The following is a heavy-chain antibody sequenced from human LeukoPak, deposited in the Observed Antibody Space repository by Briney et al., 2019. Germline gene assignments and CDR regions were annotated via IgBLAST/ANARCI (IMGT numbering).Heavy chain of an antibody. CDR2: IYYSGST. CDR1: GGSISSYY. J-gene: IGHJ4*02. CDR3: ARRRYSDYDY. D-gene: IGHD4-11*01. V-gene: IGHV4-59*08. Sequence: PSETLSLTCTVSGGSISSYYWSWIRQPPGKGLEWIGYIYYSGSTNYNPSLKSRVTISVDTSKNQFSLKLSSVTAADTAVYYCARRRYSDYDYWGQGTLVTVSS.